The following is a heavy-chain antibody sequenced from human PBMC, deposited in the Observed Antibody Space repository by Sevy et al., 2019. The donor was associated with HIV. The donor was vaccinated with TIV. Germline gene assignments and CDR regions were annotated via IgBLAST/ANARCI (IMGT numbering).Heavy chain of an antibody. CDR2: INSNSGAI. Sequence: ASVKVSCKASGHTFSGNYIQWVRQAPGQGLEWLGWINSNSGAISYAQKFQDRVTMTRDTSTTTAYMELSRLRSDDTAGYYWATEYSYDYWGQGTLVTVSS. J-gene: IGHJ4*02. CDR3: ATEYSYDY. V-gene: IGHV1-2*02. CDR1: GHTFSGNY. D-gene: IGHD5-12*01.